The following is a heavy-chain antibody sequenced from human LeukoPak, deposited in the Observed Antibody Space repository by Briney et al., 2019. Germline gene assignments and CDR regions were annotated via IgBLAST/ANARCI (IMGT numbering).Heavy chain of an antibody. D-gene: IGHD6-19*01. CDR3: ARDMAAVASSNWFDP. Sequence: PGRSLRLSSAASGFTFSSYGMHWVRQAPGKGLEWVAVIWYDGSNKYYADSVKGRFTISRDNSKNTLYLQMNSLRAEDTAVYYCARDMAAVASSNWFDPWGQGTLVTASS. CDR2: IWYDGSNK. CDR1: GFTFSSYG. V-gene: IGHV3-33*01. J-gene: IGHJ5*02.